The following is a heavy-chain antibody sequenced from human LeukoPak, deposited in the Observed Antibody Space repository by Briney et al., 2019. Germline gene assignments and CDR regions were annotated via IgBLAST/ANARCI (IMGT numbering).Heavy chain of an antibody. V-gene: IGHV3-23*01. CDR1: GFTFSIFA. CDR3: AKDPDGLWS. Sequence: GGSLRLSCGASGFTFSIFAMRWLRQAPGKGLEWVSSIGASGSSTYYADSVKGRFTISRDNSKNTLYLQMNSLRAEDTAVYYCAKDPDGLWSWGQGTLVTVSS. J-gene: IGHJ5*02. D-gene: IGHD4/OR15-4a*01. CDR2: IGASGSST.